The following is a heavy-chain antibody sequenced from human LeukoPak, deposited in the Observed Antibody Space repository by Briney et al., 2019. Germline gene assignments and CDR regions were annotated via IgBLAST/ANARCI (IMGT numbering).Heavy chain of an antibody. D-gene: IGHD4-17*01. CDR3: ARDRTMTTVTDFDY. CDR2: ITWNGGGT. V-gene: IGHV3-20*04. CDR1: GFTFDDYG. Sequence: GGSLRLSCAASGFTFDDYGMSWVRQAPGKGLEWVSGITWNGGGTGYADSVKGRFTISRDNSKNSLYLQMSSLRAEDTALYYCARDRTMTTVTDFDYWGQGTLVTVSS. J-gene: IGHJ4*02.